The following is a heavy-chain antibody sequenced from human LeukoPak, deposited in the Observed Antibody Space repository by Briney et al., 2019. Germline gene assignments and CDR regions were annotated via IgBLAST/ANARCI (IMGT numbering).Heavy chain of an antibody. V-gene: IGHV7-4-1*02. CDR3: GRDPRLGIRGYTYGYIDY. CDR2: INTNTGSP. J-gene: IGHJ4*02. D-gene: IGHD5-18*01. Sequence: ASVKVSCKTSGYSFISYTISGVRQAPGQRLEWMGWINTNTGSPTYAHGFTGRYVFSWDTSVSTAYLVISGLTADDTAVYFCGRDPRLGIRGYTYGYIDYWGQGTLVTVSS. CDR1: GYSFISYT.